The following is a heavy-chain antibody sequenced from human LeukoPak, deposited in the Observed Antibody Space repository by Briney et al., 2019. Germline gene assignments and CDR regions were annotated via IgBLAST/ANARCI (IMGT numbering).Heavy chain of an antibody. CDR3: ARDWSITHYYDSSGSYYFDY. J-gene: IGHJ4*02. CDR1: GYTFTGYY. V-gene: IGHV1-2*02. Sequence: VSVKVSCKASGYTFTGYYMHWVRQAPGQGLEWMGWINPNSGGTNYAQKFRGRVTMTRDTSISTAYMELSRLRSDDTAVYYCARDWSITHYYDSSGSYYFDYWGQGTLVTVSS. CDR2: INPNSGGT. D-gene: IGHD3-22*01.